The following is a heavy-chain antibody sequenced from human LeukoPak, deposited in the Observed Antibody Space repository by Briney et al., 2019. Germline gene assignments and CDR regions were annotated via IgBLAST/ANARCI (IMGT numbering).Heavy chain of an antibody. Sequence: SETLSLTCAFYGGSLSGSHWSWIRQPPGKGLEWIGEINDSGDTNYNPSLKSRVTISVDTYRKQFSLKVTSVTAADTAVYYCARKPRGSIATPGTWFSYYHYYYMDVWAEEPRSSSP. CDR2: INDSGDT. D-gene: IGHD6-13*01. CDR1: GGSLSGSH. J-gene: IGHJ6*03. V-gene: IGHV4-34*01. CDR3: ARKPRGSIATPGTWFSYYHYYYMDV.